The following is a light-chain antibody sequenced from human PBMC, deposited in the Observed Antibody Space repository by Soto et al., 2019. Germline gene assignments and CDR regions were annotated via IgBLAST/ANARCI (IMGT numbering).Light chain of an antibody. Sequence: EIVLTQSPGTLSLSTGERATLSCRASHSVSSSYLAWYQQKPGQAPRLLIYGASSRATGIPDRFSGSGSGADFTLTISRLEPEDFAVYFCQQYHNWPPIPFGQGTRLEI. J-gene: IGKJ5*01. CDR1: HSVSSSY. CDR2: GAS. V-gene: IGKV3-20*01. CDR3: QQYHNWPPIP.